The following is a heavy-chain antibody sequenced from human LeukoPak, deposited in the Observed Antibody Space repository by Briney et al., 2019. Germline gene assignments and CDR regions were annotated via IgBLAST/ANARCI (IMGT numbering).Heavy chain of an antibody. V-gene: IGHV3-23*01. Sequence: GGSLRLSCAASGFTFSSYAMSWVRQAPGKGLEWVSAISGSGGSTYYADSVKGRFTISRDNSKSTLYLQMNSLRAEDTAVYYCANSKQWLVSYTDYWGQGTLVTVSS. CDR2: ISGSGGST. CDR1: GFTFSSYA. CDR3: ANSKQWLVSYTDY. D-gene: IGHD6-19*01. J-gene: IGHJ4*02.